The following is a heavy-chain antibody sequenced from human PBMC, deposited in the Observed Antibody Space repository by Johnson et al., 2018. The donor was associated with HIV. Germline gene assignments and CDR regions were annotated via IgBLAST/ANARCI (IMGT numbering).Heavy chain of an antibody. Sequence: VQLVESGGGLIQPGGSLRLSCVVSGFTVSSNYMSWVSQAPGKGLEWVSVIYSGGSTYYADSVKGRFTISRDNSKNTLYLQMNSLRAEDTAVYYCAREDSSSPAAAFDIWGQGTMVTVSS. J-gene: IGHJ3*02. V-gene: IGHV3-53*01. D-gene: IGHD6-6*01. CDR3: AREDSSSPAAAFDI. CDR2: IYSGGST. CDR1: GFTVSSNY.